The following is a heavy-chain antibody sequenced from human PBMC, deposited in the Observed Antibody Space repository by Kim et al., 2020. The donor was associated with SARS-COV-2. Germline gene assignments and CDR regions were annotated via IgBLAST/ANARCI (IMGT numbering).Heavy chain of an antibody. CDR2: IYPGDSDT. CDR3: ARSFKDSGYAGDYYYYYGMDV. Sequence: GESLKISCKGSGYSFTSYWIGWVRQMPGKGLEWMGIIYPGDSDTSYSPSFQGQVTISADKFISTAYLQWSSLKASDTAMYYCARSFKDSGYAGDYYYYYGMDVWGQGTTVTVSS. J-gene: IGHJ6*02. CDR1: GYSFTSYW. V-gene: IGHV5-51*01. D-gene: IGHD5-12*01.